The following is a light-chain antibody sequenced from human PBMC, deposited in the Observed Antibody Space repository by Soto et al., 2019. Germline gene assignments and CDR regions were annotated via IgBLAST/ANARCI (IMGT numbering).Light chain of an antibody. CDR2: AAS. V-gene: IGKV3-11*01. CDR1: QSISSY. J-gene: IGKJ1*01. Sequence: DIVLTQSPATLSLSPGERATLSCRASQSISSYLAWYQHKPGQAPRLLIYAASKRAPGIPARFSGSGSATDFTLTISSLEPEDFAGYYCQKRNNWPRTFGQGTRVEI. CDR3: QKRNNWPRT.